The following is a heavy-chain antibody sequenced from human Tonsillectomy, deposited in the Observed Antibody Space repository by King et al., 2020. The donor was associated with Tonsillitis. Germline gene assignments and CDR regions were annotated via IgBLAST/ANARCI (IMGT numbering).Heavy chain of an antibody. D-gene: IGHD1-1*01. V-gene: IGHV3-30-3*01. CDR3: AGGVIKGTTGRIYYLHGIDV. CDR2: ISYDGSNK. CDR1: GFTFSSYA. J-gene: IGHJ6*04. Sequence: VQLVESGGGVVQPGRSLRLSCAASGFTFSSYAMHWVRQAPGKGLEWVAVISYDGSNKYYADSVKGGFTISRDNSKNTLYLQMNSLRAEDTAVYYCAGGVIKGTTGRIYYLHGIDVWGKGTTVTVSS.